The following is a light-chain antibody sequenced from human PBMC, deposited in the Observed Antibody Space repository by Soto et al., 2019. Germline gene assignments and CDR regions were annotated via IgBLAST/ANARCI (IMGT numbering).Light chain of an antibody. CDR2: GNS. CDR1: SSNIGAGYD. CDR3: QSYDSSLSVV. Sequence: QSLLTQPPSVSGAPGQRVTISCTGSSSNIGAGYDVHWYQQLPGTAPKLLIYGNSHRPSGVPDRFSGSKSGTSASLAITGLQAEDEADYYCQSYDSSLSVVFGGGTKLTVL. J-gene: IGLJ2*01. V-gene: IGLV1-40*01.